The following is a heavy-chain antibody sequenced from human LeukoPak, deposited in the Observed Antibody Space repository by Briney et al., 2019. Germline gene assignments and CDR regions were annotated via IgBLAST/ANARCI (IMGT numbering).Heavy chain of an antibody. D-gene: IGHD1-14*01. Sequence: ASVKVSCKASGYTFTGYYMHWVRQAPGQGLEWMGWINPNNGDTHYAQKFQGTVTMTRDTSISTAYMELSSLRSDDTAVYYCARGVAGVYFYYYMDVWARGPRSPSP. CDR1: GYTFTGYY. CDR3: ARGVAGVYFYYYMDV. J-gene: IGHJ6*03. CDR2: INPNNGDT. V-gene: IGHV1-2*02.